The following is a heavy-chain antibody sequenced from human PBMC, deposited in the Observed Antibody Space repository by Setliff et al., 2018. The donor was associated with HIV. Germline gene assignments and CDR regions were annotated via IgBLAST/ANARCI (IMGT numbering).Heavy chain of an antibody. V-gene: IGHV3-23*01. CDR2: VSGGGGTT. D-gene: IGHD6-13*01. CDR3: AKDHATSSWFTALLDY. Sequence: PGGSLRLSCAASGFTFSTYAMNWVRQAPGRGLEWVAVVSGGGGTTYYADSVKGRFTISRDNSGNTLYLQMNSLRAEDTAVYYCAKDHATSSWFTALLDYWGQGALVTVSS. CDR1: GFTFSTYA. J-gene: IGHJ4*02.